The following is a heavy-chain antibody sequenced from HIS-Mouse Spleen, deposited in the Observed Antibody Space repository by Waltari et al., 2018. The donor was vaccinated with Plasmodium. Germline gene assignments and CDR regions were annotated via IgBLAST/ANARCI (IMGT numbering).Heavy chain of an antibody. D-gene: IGHD3-9*01. CDR2: SSSSSSYI. J-gene: IGHJ2*01. CDR3: AREDILTAYYNDYWYFDL. CDR1: GFPFRRCT. V-gene: IGHV3-21*01. Sequence: EVQLVESGGGLVKPGGTLRLSFPPPGFPFRRCTMPWSCRAPGKGLEWVSSSSSSSSYIYDADSVKGRFTISRDNAKSSLYRQMISRRAEDTAVYYCAREDILTAYYNDYWYFDLWGRGTLVTVSS.